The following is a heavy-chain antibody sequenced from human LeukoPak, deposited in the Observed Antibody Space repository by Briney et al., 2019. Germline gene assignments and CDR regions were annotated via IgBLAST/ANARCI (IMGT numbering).Heavy chain of an antibody. V-gene: IGHV4-4*07. D-gene: IGHD3-22*01. CDR2: IYTSGST. Sequence: SETLSLTCTVSGGSISSYYWSWIRQPAGKGLEWIGRIYTSGSTNYNPSLKSRVTMSVDTSKNQFSLKLSSVTAADTAVYYCARVEYYYDSSGYYPDWYFDLWGRGTLVTVSS. CDR1: GGSISSYY. J-gene: IGHJ2*01. CDR3: ARVEYYYDSSGYYPDWYFDL.